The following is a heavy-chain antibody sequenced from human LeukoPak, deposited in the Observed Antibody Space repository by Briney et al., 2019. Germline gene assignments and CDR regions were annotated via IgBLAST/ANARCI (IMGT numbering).Heavy chain of an antibody. V-gene: IGHV1-69*13. D-gene: IGHD3-3*01. CDR1: GYTFTSYG. J-gene: IGHJ5*02. CDR2: IIPIFGTA. Sequence: SVKVSCKASGYTFTSYGISWVRQAPGQGLEWMGGIIPIFGTANYAQKFQGRVTITADESTSTAYMELSSLRSEDTAVYYCARAKYYDFWGTVKVNWFDPWGQGTLVTVSS. CDR3: ARAKYYDFWGTVKVNWFDP.